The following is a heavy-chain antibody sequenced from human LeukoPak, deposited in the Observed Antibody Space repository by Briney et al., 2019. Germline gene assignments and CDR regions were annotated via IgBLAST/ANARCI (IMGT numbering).Heavy chain of an antibody. CDR1: GFTLSRHT. CDR2: INHSGST. J-gene: IGHJ4*02. D-gene: IGHD6-19*01. Sequence: GSLRLSCAASGFTLSRHTMTWVRQAPGKGLEWIGEINHSGSTNYNPSLKSRVTISVDTSKNQFSLKLSSVTAADTAVYYCARGSRHSSGWYRNDYWGQGTLVTVSS. CDR3: ARGSRHSSGWYRNDY. V-gene: IGHV4-34*01.